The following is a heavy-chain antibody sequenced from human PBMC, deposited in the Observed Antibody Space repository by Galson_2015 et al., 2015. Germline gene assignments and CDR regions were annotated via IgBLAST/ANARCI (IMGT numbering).Heavy chain of an antibody. J-gene: IGHJ3*02. D-gene: IGHD3-9*01. V-gene: IGHV4-39*07. CDR2: IYYSGST. CDR1: GGSISSSSYY. Sequence: ETLSLTCTVSGGSISSSSYYWGWIRQPPGKGLEWIGSIYYSGSTYYNPSLKSRVTISVDTSKNQFSLKLSSVTAADTAVYYCARGWLPHYDILTDDAFDIWGQGTMVTVSS. CDR3: ARGWLPHYDILTDDAFDI.